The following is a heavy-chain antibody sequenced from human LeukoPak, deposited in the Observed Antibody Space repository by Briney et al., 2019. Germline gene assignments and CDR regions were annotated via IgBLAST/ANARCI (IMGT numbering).Heavy chain of an antibody. J-gene: IGHJ4*02. CDR3: ARHPELYVFDY. CDR1: GASISSYY. D-gene: IGHD2-8*01. V-gene: IGHV4-59*08. CDR2: ISYSGST. Sequence: PSETLSLTCTVSGASISSYYWSWIRQPPGKGLEWIGYISYSGSTNYNPSLKSRVTISADTSKNQVSLTLSSVTAADTAVYYCARHPELYVFDYWGQGTLVTVCS.